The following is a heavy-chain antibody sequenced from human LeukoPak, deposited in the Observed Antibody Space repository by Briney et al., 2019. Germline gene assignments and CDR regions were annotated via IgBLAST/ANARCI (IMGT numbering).Heavy chain of an antibody. V-gene: IGHV1-8*03. CDR2: MNPNSGYT. Sequence: GASVKVSCKASGYTFTTYDINWVRQATGQGLEWMGWMNPNSGYTGCAQKFQGRVTITRDTSISTAYMELSSLRSEDTAVYYCARVAGSIDYWGQGTLVTVSS. CDR1: GYTFTTYD. D-gene: IGHD6-19*01. CDR3: ARVAGSIDY. J-gene: IGHJ4*02.